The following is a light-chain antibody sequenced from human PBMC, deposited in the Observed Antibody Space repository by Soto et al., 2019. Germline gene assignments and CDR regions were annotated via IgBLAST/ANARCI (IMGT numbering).Light chain of an antibody. V-gene: IGKV3-15*01. J-gene: IGKJ1*01. Sequence: EIVMTQSPATLSVSPGGRPSLSCRAGQRVSSGLAWYQQRPGQAPRLLIYAASTRATGIPARFSGSGSGTEVTLIIDSLQSEDFAVYYCQQYNNWPRTFGQGTKVDIK. CDR2: AAS. CDR1: QRVSSG. CDR3: QQYNNWPRT.